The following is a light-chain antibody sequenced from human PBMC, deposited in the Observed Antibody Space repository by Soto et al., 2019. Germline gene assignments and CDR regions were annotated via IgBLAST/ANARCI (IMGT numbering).Light chain of an antibody. CDR1: QSISSW. CDR2: KAS. V-gene: IGKV1-5*03. Sequence: DIQLTQSPSTLSASVVDRFTITCRASQSISSWLAWYQQKPGKAPNLLIYKASSLESGVPSRFSGSGSGTEFTLTISSLQPDDFATYYCQQYNTYSTFGQGTKVDIK. J-gene: IGKJ1*01. CDR3: QQYNTYST.